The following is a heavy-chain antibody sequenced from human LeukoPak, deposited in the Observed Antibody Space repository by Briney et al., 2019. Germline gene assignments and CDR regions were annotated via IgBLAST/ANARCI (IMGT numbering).Heavy chain of an antibody. CDR2: IKSTPHGGTT. J-gene: IGHJ3*01. Sequence: KPGGSLRLSCAASGFTFSSYWMHWVRQAPGKGLEWVGRIKSTPHGGTTEYGAPMRDRVTISREDSKDTLYLQMYNLQTDDTAVYYCLHRRGDGGYDWGQGTTVTVSS. V-gene: IGHV3-15*01. CDR3: LHRRGDGGYD. CDR1: GFTFSSYW. D-gene: IGHD5-12*01.